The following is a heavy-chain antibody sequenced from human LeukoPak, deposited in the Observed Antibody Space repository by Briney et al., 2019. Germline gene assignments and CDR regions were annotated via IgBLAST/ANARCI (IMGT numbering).Heavy chain of an antibody. CDR3: TRIGLKTTGYYRLAY. CDR1: GYTFTGHY. J-gene: IGHJ4*02. CDR2: LNPNTGDT. Sequence: ASVKVSCKASGYTFTGHYLHWVRQAPGQGLEWMGWLNPNTGDTLYIQKFQGRVTMTGDTSISTAYMELSSLMSDDTAVYYCTRIGLKTTGYYRLAYWGQGTLVTVSS. D-gene: IGHD3-9*01. V-gene: IGHV1-2*02.